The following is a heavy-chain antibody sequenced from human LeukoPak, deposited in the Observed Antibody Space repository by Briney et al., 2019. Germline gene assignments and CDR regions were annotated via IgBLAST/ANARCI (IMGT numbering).Heavy chain of an antibody. Sequence: GRSLRLSCAASGFTFSSYAMHWVRQAPGKGLEWVAVISYDGSNKYYADSVKGLFTISREKSKNTMYLQRNSLRAEDTAVYYCVRAGITAAGTLDYWGQGTQVTVSS. J-gene: IGHJ4*02. CDR1: GFTFSSYA. CDR3: VRAGITAAGTLDY. V-gene: IGHV3-30*04. D-gene: IGHD6-13*01. CDR2: ISYDGSNK.